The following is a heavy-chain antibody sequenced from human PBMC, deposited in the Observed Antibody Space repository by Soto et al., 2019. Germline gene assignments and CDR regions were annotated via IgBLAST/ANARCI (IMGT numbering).Heavy chain of an antibody. D-gene: IGHD2-8*01. CDR3: DRLARCTSFIDS. CDR1: GYSFSTYW. J-gene: IGHJ4*02. CDR2: IFPIDSYT. V-gene: IGHV5-51*01. Sequence: PGASLKISCKVSGYSFSTYWIGWLRPLPGRGLEWMGIIFPIDSYTRYGPSFHGQVTMSVDKSSSTAYLQWSSLKASDSAMYYCDRLARCTSFIDSWGQGTLVTVSS.